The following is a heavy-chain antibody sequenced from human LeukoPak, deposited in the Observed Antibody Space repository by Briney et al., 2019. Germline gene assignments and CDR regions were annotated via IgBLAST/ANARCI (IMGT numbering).Heavy chain of an antibody. D-gene: IGHD1-1*01. CDR1: GFTVSNNY. V-gene: IGHV3-53*01. Sequence: PGGSLRLSCAASGFTVSNNYMSWVRQAPGKWLEWVSVIYSGGSTYYADSVKGRFTISRDNSKNTLYLQMNSLRAEDTAVYYCARGAEFDWNQFDYWGQGTLVTVSS. CDR2: IYSGGST. J-gene: IGHJ4*02. CDR3: ARGAEFDWNQFDY.